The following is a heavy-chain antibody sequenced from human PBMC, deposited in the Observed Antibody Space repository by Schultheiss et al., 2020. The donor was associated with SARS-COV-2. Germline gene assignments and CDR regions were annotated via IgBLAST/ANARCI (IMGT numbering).Heavy chain of an antibody. Sequence: GGSLRLSCAASGFTFSSYGMHWVRQAPGKGLEWMAVIWYDGSNKYYADSVKGRFTISRDNSKNTLYLQMNSLRAEDTAVYYCVKGVEMALYNWFDPWGQGTLVTVSS. CDR1: GFTFSSYG. D-gene: IGHD5-24*01. J-gene: IGHJ5*02. V-gene: IGHV3-30*02. CDR2: IWYDGSNK. CDR3: VKGVEMALYNWFDP.